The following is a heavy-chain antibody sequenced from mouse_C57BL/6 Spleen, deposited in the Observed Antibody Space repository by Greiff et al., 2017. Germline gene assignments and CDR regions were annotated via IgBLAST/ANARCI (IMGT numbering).Heavy chain of an antibody. D-gene: IGHD2-2*01. CDR1: GFTFTDYY. J-gene: IGHJ1*03. V-gene: IGHV7-3*01. CDR3: ARYGRLPYWYFDV. CDR2: IRNKANGYTT. Sequence: EVQGVESGGGLVQPGGSLSLSCAASGFTFTDYYMSWVRQPPGKALEWLGFIRNKANGYTTEYSASVKGRFTISRDNSQSILYLQMNGLRAEDSATYYCARYGRLPYWYFDVWGTGTTVTVSS.